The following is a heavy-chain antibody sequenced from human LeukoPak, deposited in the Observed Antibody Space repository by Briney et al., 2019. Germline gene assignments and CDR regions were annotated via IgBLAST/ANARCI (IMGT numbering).Heavy chain of an antibody. Sequence: NASETLCLTCTVSGGSISSNYWSWIRQPPGKGLEWIAYIYYSGSTKYNPSLRSRVTISIDTSKNQFSLKLSSVTAADTAVYYCARHSSTRDSRGWYTDFDYWGQGTQVTVSS. D-gene: IGHD6-19*01. CDR2: IYYSGST. CDR3: ARHSSTRDSRGWYTDFDY. J-gene: IGHJ4*02. CDR1: GGSISSNY. V-gene: IGHV4-59*08.